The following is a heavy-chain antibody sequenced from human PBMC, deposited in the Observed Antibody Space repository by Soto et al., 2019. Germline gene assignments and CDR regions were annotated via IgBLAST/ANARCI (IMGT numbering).Heavy chain of an antibody. J-gene: IGHJ5*02. CDR3: AHYVSTSPAGWFDP. CDR1: GLSLSTSGEA. V-gene: IGHV2-5*02. Sequence: QITLKESGHPLVKPTQPLTLTCTFSGLSLSTSGEAVGWIRQPPGKALEWLAPIYWDDDKRYNPTLKTRLTSTKDTSKSQVVLTLTAMDPVDTATYYCAHYVSTSPAGWFDPWGQGILVTVSS. CDR2: IYWDDDK. D-gene: IGHD3-10*02.